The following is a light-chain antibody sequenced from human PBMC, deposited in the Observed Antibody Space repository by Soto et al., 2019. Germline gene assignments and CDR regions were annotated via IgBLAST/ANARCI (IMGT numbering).Light chain of an antibody. CDR3: QQYGSSPLS. J-gene: IGKJ4*01. CDR1: HSVDSN. CDR2: GAA. Sequence: EVVMTQSPGTLSVSTGEGATLSCRASHSVDSNLAWYQQKPGQAPRLLMYGAATRPSGIPDRFSGSGSGTEFTLTISSLQSEDFAVYYCQQYGSSPLSFGGGTKVEIK. V-gene: IGKV3D-15*01.